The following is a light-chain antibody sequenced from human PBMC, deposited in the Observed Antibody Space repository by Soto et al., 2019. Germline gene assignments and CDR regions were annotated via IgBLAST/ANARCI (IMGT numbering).Light chain of an antibody. V-gene: IGKV3-20*01. J-gene: IGKJ1*01. CDR3: QQYGSSPGWT. Sequence: IVLTQSPGTLSLSPGERATLSCWASQSVSSSYLAWYQQKPGQAPRLLIYGASSRATGIPDRFSGSGSGTDFTLTISRLEPEDFAVYYCQQYGSSPGWTFGQGTKVDI. CDR1: QSVSSSY. CDR2: GAS.